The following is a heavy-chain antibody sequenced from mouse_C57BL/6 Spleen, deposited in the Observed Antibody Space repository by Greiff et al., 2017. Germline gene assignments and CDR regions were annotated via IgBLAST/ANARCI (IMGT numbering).Heavy chain of an antibody. J-gene: IGHJ3*01. D-gene: IGHD1-1*01. CDR3: AREELTTVVARLPSSY. V-gene: IGHV1-59*01. CDR1: GYTFTSYW. CDR2: IDPSDSYT. Sequence: VQLQQPGAELVRPGTSVKLSCKASGYTFTSYWMHWVKQRPGQGLEWIGVIDPSDSYTNYNQKFKGKATLTVDTSSSTAYMQLSSLTSEDSAVYYCAREELTTVVARLPSSYWGQGTLVTVSA.